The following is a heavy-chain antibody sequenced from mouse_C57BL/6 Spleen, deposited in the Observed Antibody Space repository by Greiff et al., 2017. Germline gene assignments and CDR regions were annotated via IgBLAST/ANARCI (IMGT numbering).Heavy chain of an antibody. CDR2: IYPGDGDT. J-gene: IGHJ3*01. D-gene: IGHD1-1*01. CDR1: GYAFSSSW. Sequence: VQLQQSGPELVKPGASVKISCKASGYAFSSSWMNWVKQRPGKGLEWIGRIYPGDGDTNYNGKFKGKATLTADKSSSTAYMQRCSLTSEDSAVYFCARGLLRVAWFAYWGQGTLVTVSA. V-gene: IGHV1-82*01. CDR3: ARGLLRVAWFAY.